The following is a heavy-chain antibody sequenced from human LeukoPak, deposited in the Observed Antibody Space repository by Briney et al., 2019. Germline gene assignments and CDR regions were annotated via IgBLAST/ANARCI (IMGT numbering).Heavy chain of an antibody. J-gene: IGHJ4*02. CDR2: ISYDGSNK. Sequence: GGSLRLSCATSGFSFSNAWMNWVRQAPGKGLEWVAVISYDGSNKYYADSVKGRFTISRDNSKNTLYLQMNSLRAEDTAVYYCARDFLDSSSYYFDYWGQGTLVTVSS. CDR1: GFSFSNAW. V-gene: IGHV3-30*19. D-gene: IGHD6-6*01. CDR3: ARDFLDSSSYYFDY.